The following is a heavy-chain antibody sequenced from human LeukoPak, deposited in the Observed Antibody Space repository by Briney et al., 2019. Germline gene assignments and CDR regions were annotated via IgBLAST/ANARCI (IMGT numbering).Heavy chain of an antibody. V-gene: IGHV1-69*05. CDR3: AIHRTSPRNIAVAGSFDY. D-gene: IGHD6-19*01. J-gene: IGHJ4*02. CDR1: GGTFSSYA. Sequence: SVKVSCKASGGTFSSYAISWVRQTPGQGLEWMGVIIPIFGTANYAQKFQGRVTITTDESTSTAYMELSSLRPEDTAVYYCAIHRTSPRNIAVAGSFDYWGQGTLVTVSS. CDR2: IIPIFGTA.